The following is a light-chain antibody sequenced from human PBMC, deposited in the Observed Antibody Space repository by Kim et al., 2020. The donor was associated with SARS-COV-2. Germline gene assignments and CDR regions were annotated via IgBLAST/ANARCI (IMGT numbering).Light chain of an antibody. CDR2: DAS. Sequence: SSPGERATLSCRASQGVGSQLAWYRQKPGQAPRLVIYDASVRATGIAARFSGSGSGTDFTLTISSLEPEDFAVYFCQQRRYWPVTFGQGTKVDIK. J-gene: IGKJ1*01. V-gene: IGKV3-11*01. CDR1: QGVGSQ. CDR3: QQRRYWPVT.